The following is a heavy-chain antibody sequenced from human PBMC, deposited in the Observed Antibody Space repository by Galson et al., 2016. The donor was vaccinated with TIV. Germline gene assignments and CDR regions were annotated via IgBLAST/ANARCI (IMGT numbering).Heavy chain of an antibody. J-gene: IGHJ4*02. D-gene: IGHD1-26*01. CDR3: ARDVWVAYTDRPYFDY. V-gene: IGHV4-4*07. CDR2: IYTGVKS. CDR1: GTSISDDY. Sequence: SETLSLTCSVSGTSISDDYWSWLRQPAGKTLEWIGRIYTGVKSDYNPSLESRVTLSADTSKNQFSLSLWSVTAADTAVYFCARDVWVAYTDRPYFDYWGQGTLVTVSS.